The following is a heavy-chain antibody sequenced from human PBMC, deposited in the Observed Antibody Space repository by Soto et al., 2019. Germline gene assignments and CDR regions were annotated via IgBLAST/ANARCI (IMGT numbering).Heavy chain of an antibody. CDR2: IKSKTDGGTT. D-gene: IGHD2-15*01. V-gene: IGHV3-15*07. CDR3: RVACCGGSGSLDY. CDR1: GFTFSNAW. J-gene: IGHJ4*02. Sequence: EVQLVESGGGLVKPGGSLRLSCAASGFTFSNAWMNWVRQAPGKGLEWVGRIKSKTDGGTTDYAAPVKGRFTISRDDSNNTLYLKINSLKAEETAVYYCRVACCGGSGSLDYWGQGTLITVSS.